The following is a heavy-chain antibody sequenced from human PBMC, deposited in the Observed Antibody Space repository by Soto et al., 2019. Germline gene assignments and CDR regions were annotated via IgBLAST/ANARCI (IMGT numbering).Heavy chain of an antibody. Sequence: QVQLVESGGGVVQPGRSLRLSCAASGFTFSSYGMHWVRQAPDRGLEWVAIIWYDGSNKYYPDSVKGRFTISRDNSKXXXXXXXXXXXXXXXXXXXXXXDXGDYYFDYWGQGTLVTVSS. CDR2: IWYDGSNK. V-gene: IGHV3-33*01. J-gene: IGHJ4*02. CDR1: GFTFSSYG. CDR3: XXDXGDYYFDY.